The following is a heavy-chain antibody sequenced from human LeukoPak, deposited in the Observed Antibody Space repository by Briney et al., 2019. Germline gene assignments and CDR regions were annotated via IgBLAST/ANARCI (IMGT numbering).Heavy chain of an antibody. CDR3: AKGRGGGYGLDN. D-gene: IGHD5-12*01. CDR2: ISGSGGST. J-gene: IGHJ4*02. V-gene: IGHV3-23*01. Sequence: GGSLRLSCAASGFTLSSYAMSWVRHAPGEGLEGVTDISGSGGSTYNGDSVKGRFTISRDNSKNTMYLQMNSLRAEDTAVYYCAKGRGGGYGLDNWGQGTLVTVSS. CDR1: GFTLSSYA.